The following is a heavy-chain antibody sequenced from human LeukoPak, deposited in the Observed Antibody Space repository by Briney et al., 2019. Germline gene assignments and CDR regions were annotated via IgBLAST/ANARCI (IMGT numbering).Heavy chain of an antibody. J-gene: IGHJ3*02. Sequence: SETLSLTCTVSGGSVSSPSYYWGWVRQPPGKGLEWIGSMYYSGSTYYNPSLKSRVTISVDTSKNQFSLKLTSVTAADTAVYYCARLGAYRRTYSRSEDAFDIWGQGTVVTVSS. CDR1: GGSVSSPSYY. CDR2: MYYSGST. V-gene: IGHV4-39*07. D-gene: IGHD3-16*01. CDR3: ARLGAYRRTYSRSEDAFDI.